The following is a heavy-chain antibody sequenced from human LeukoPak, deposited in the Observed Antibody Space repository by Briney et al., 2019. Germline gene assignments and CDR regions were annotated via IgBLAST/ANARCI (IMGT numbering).Heavy chain of an antibody. Sequence: SGGSLRLSCAASGFTFRDYYMSWIRQAPGKGLEWVSYISSSSSYTNYADSVKGRFTISRDNAKNSLYLQMNSLRAEDTAVYYCARVGIAAADYGMDVWGKGTTVTVSS. CDR3: ARVGIAAADYGMDV. D-gene: IGHD6-13*01. CDR2: ISSSSSYT. V-gene: IGHV3-11*06. J-gene: IGHJ6*04. CDR1: GFTFRDYY.